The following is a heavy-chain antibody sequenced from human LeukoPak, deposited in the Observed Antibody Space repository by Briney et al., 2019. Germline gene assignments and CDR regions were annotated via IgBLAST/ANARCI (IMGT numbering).Heavy chain of an antibody. CDR3: ARGTVSGMDYYYMDV. D-gene: IGHD4-11*01. CDR2: IIPIFGTA. Sequence: SVTVSCKASVGTFSSYAISGVRQAPGQGLEWMGRIIPIFGTANYAQKFQGRVTITADKSTSTAYMELSSLRSEDTAVYYCARGTVSGMDYYYMDVWGKGITVTVSS. J-gene: IGHJ6*03. CDR1: VGTFSSYA. V-gene: IGHV1-69*06.